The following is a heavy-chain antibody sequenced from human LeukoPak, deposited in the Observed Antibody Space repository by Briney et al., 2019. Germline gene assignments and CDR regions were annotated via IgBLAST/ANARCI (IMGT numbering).Heavy chain of an antibody. D-gene: IGHD6-13*01. J-gene: IGHJ6*02. CDR1: GYTFTSYG. CDR2: ISAYNGNT. CDR3: ARDAGGQQLRARFYGMDV. Sequence: GASVKVSCKASGYTFTSYGISWVRQAPGQGLEWMGWISAYNGNTNYAQKLQGRVTMTTDTSTSTAYMELRSLRSEDTAVYYCARDAGGQQLRARFYGMDVWGQGTTVTVSS. V-gene: IGHV1-18*01.